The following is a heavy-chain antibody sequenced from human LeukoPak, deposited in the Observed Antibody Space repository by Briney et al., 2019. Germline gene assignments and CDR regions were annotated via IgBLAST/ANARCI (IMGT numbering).Heavy chain of an antibody. D-gene: IGHD1-26*01. V-gene: IGHV1-8*03. CDR3: ARVGYSNSYDY. Sequence: ASVKVSCKASGYTFTNFDINWVRQASGQGLEWMGWMNPNTGNAGYAQKFQDRVTITWDASITTAYMDLSSLRSEDTAVYYCARVGYSNSYDYWGQGTLVTVSS. CDR1: GYTFTNFD. CDR2: MNPNTGNA. J-gene: IGHJ4*02.